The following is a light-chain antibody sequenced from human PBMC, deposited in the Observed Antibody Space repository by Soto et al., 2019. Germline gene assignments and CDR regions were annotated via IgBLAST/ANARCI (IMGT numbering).Light chain of an antibody. J-gene: IGKJ5*01. CDR1: QSFSSN. Sequence: EIVMTQSPATPSVSPGERAPPSCRASQSFSSNLAWYQQKPGRAPRLLIYNASTRAIDIPARFSGGGSGTEFTLTLSSLQSEDFAVYYCQQYDDWPITFGQGTRLEIK. CDR2: NAS. CDR3: QQYDDWPIT. V-gene: IGKV3-15*01.